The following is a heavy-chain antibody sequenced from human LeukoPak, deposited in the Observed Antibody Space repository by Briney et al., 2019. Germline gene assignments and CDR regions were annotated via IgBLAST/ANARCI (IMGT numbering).Heavy chain of an antibody. V-gene: IGHV1-18*01. D-gene: IGHD2-2*01. J-gene: IGHJ4*02. Sequence: ASVKVSCKSSGYIHTNYGIGWVRQAPGQGLEWMGWISTYNGNTHYAQMLQGRVTMTTDTSTTTAYMELRSLRSDDTAMYYCARGCASTSCYLFDYWGQGTLVTVSS. CDR3: ARGCASTSCYLFDY. CDR1: GYIHTNYG. CDR2: ISTYNGNT.